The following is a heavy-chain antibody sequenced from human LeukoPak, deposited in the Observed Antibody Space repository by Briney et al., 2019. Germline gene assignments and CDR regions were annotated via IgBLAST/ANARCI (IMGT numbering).Heavy chain of an antibody. CDR2: ISGSSRTI. D-gene: IGHD1-26*01. Sequence: GGSLRLSCAASGFTFSNFAVTWVRQAPGKGPEWVSYISGSSRTIYYADSVKGRFTISRDNAKNSLYLQMNSLRDEDTAVYYCARNEWADYWGQGTLVTVSS. CDR1: GFTFSNFA. CDR3: ARNEWADY. V-gene: IGHV3-48*02. J-gene: IGHJ4*02.